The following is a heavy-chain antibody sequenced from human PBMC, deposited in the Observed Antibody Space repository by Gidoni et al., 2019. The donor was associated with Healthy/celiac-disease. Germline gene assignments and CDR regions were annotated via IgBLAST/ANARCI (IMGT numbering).Heavy chain of an antibody. CDR1: GCSISSSSYY. Sequence: QLPLQESGPGLVKPSEPLSLTCTVSGCSISSSSYYWGWIRPPPGKGLEWIGSIYYSGSTYYNPSLKSRVNISVDTSKNQFSLKLSSVTAADTAVYYCARQGVGAYVDYWGQGTLVTVSS. CDR2: IYYSGST. CDR3: ARQGVGAYVDY. V-gene: IGHV4-39*01. J-gene: IGHJ4*02. D-gene: IGHD1-26*01.